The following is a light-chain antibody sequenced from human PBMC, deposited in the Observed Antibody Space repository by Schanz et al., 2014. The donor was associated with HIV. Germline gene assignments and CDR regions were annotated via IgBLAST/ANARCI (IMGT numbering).Light chain of an antibody. J-gene: IGLJ3*02. V-gene: IGLV1-51*01. CDR1: SSSTGDNY. Sequence: QSVLTQPPSVSAAPGQKVTISCSGSSSSTGDNYVSWYQHLPGAAPKLLIYDNDKRPSGIPDRFSGSKSGTSASLAITGLQPEDEADYYCQSFDGSLGGVLFGGGTKLTVL. CDR2: DND. CDR3: QSFDGSLGGVL.